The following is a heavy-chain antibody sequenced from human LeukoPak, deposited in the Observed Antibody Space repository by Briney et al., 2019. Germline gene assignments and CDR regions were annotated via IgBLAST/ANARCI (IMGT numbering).Heavy chain of an antibody. CDR2: IRGSGDTR. V-gene: IGHV3-23*01. CDR1: GFPFRNYA. D-gene: IGHD1-7*01. CDR3: AKAGNDASRTFHP. J-gene: IGHJ5*02. Sequence: GGSLRLSCAASGFPFRNYAMRWVRQAPGEGMEWVSGIRGSGDTRDYAYTVKGRFTISRDNADNTVSLQLTSLTGEDTAIYYCAKAGNDASRTFHPWGQGTLVTVSS.